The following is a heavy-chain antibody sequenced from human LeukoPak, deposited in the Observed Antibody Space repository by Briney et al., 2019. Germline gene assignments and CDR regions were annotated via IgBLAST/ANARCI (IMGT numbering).Heavy chain of an antibody. CDR1: GFTFDDYA. CDR2: ISWNSGSI. D-gene: IGHD5-18*01. Sequence: GGSLRLSCAASGFTFDDYAMHWVRQAPGKGLEWVSGISWNSGSIGYADSVKGRFTISRDNAKNSLYLQMNSLRAEDTALYYCAKDIADTAMATYYYCYYGMDVWGQGTTVTVSS. J-gene: IGHJ6*02. CDR3: AKDIADTAMATYYYCYYGMDV. V-gene: IGHV3-9*01.